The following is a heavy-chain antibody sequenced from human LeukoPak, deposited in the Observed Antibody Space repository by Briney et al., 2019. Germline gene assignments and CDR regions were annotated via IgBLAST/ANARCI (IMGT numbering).Heavy chain of an antibody. CDR2: IKQDGSEK. CDR1: GFTFRDYW. Sequence: PGGSLRPSCAASGFTFRDYWMNWVRQAPGKGLEWVASIKQDGSEKYYVDSVKGRLTISRDNAKNSLYLQMNSLRAEDTAVYYCARDGTSIVGSLDYWGRGTLVTVSS. D-gene: IGHD1-26*01. J-gene: IGHJ4*02. V-gene: IGHV3-7*05. CDR3: ARDGTSIVGSLDY.